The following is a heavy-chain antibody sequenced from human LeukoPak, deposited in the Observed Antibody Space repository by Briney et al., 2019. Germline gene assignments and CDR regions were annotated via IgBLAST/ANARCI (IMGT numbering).Heavy chain of an antibody. CDR1: GFTFSSYA. J-gene: IGHJ4*02. CDR2: ISGSGGST. Sequence: PGGSLRLSCAASGFTFSSYAMSWVRQAPGKGLEWVSAISGSGGSTYYADSVKGRFTISRDNSKNTLYLQMNSLRAEDMAVYYCAKDLGIVGPRGYFDYWGQGTLVTVSS. CDR3: AKDLGIVGPRGYFDY. D-gene: IGHD1-26*01. V-gene: IGHV3-23*01.